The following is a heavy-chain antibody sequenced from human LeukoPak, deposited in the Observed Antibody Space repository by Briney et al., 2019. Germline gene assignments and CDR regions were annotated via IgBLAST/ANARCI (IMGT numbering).Heavy chain of an antibody. CDR1: GWFLSVYY. V-gene: IGHV4-34*01. CDR2: INRSGTT. Sequence: SETLSLTCAVHGWFLSVYYWRWIRQPPGKGLKWIGEINRSGTTNYPPSLKRRVPKSVDTSQNQFSLHLDPVTAADTAVYYCARGDPSSGYCPFWGQGTLVSVSS. D-gene: IGHD3-22*01. CDR3: ARGDPSSGYCPF. J-gene: IGHJ4*02.